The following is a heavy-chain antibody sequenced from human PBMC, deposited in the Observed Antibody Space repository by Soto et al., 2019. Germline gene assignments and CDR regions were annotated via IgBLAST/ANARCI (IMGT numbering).Heavy chain of an antibody. CDR1: GFTFSSYW. CDR2: MSSVGSVT. Sequence: EVQLVESGGELVQPGGSLTLSCAASGFTFSSYWMHWVRQAPGKGLMWVSRMSSVGSVTNYTDSVKGRFTISRDNAKKTLYLQMNSLGAEDTAVYYCARDRTPYSAYADDAFDIWGQGTMVTVSA. V-gene: IGHV3-74*01. CDR3: ARDRTPYSAYADDAFDI. J-gene: IGHJ3*02. D-gene: IGHD5-12*01.